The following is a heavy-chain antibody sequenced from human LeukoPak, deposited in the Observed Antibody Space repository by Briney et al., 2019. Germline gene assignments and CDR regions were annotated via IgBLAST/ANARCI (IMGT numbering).Heavy chain of an antibody. CDR3: AKNRDTSDYPRDFDY. D-gene: IGHD3-22*01. V-gene: IGHV3-30*02. CDR1: RFTFSSYG. J-gene: IGHJ4*02. Sequence: PGGSLRLSCAASRFTFSSYGMHWVHQTPGKGLEWVAFIRHDGSYQQYADSVKGRFTVSRDNSKDTVYLQMNSLRTEDTAVYYCAKNRDTSDYPRDFDYWGQGTLVTVSS. CDR2: IRHDGSYQ.